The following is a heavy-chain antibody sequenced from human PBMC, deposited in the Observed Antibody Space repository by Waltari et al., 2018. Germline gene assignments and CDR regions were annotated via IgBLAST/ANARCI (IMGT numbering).Heavy chain of an antibody. D-gene: IGHD4-17*01. CDR2: INPNSGDT. Sequence: QVHLVQSGAEVQTPGASVKVSCKASGYTFTGYYIQWVRRSPCKGLEWMGRINPNSGDTNYAQKFQGRVTLTRDTSINTAYMELSSLKSDDTAVYYCARDLGSDYGNRDYWGQGTLVTVPS. J-gene: IGHJ4*02. CDR1: GYTFTGYY. CDR3: ARDLGSDYGNRDY. V-gene: IGHV1-2*06.